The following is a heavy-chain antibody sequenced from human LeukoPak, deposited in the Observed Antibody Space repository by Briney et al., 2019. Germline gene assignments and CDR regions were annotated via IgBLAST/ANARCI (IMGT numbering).Heavy chain of an antibody. CDR2: INHSGST. J-gene: IGHJ5*02. V-gene: IGHV4-34*01. Sequence: ESSETLSLTCAVYGGSFSGYYWSWIRQPPGKGLEWIGEINHSGSTNYNPSLKSRVTISVDTSKNQFSLKLSSVTAADTAVYYCARFSGSSGYYYRWFDPWGQGTLVTVSS. CDR3: ARFSGSSGYYYRWFDP. CDR1: GGSFSGYY. D-gene: IGHD3-22*01.